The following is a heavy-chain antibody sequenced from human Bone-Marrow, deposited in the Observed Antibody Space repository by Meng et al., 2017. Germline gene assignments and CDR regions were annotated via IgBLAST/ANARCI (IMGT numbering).Heavy chain of an antibody. CDR1: GYTFTGYY. J-gene: IGHJ6*02. CDR3: AREEDPTRLRYFDWLASYYYYGMDV. Sequence: ASVKVSCKASGYTFTGYYMHWVRQAPGQGLEWMGWINPNSGGTNYAQKFQGRVTMTRDTSISTAYMELSRLRSDDTAVYYCAREEDPTRLRYFDWLASYYYYGMDVWGPGTTVTVSS. D-gene: IGHD3-9*01. CDR2: INPNSGGT. V-gene: IGHV1-2*02.